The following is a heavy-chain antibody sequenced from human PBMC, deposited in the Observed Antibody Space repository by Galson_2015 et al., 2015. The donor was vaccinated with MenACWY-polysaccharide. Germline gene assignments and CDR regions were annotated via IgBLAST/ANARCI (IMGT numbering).Heavy chain of an antibody. CDR3: ARGHYGMDV. J-gene: IGHJ6*02. CDR1: GFTFSSYW. Sequence: SLRLSCAASGFTFSSYWMTWVRQAPGKGPEWVANIKKDGSEKYYVDSVKGRFTISRDNAKNSLYLQMHSLRAEDTAVYSCARGHYGMDVWGQGTTVTVSS. CDR2: IKKDGSEK. V-gene: IGHV3-7*01.